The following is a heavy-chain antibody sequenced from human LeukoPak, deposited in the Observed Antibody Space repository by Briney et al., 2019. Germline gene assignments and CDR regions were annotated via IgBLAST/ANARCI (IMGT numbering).Heavy chain of an antibody. CDR1: GFTFSSYW. D-gene: IGHD3-10*01. V-gene: IGHV3-74*01. CDR3: ARETYYGSGSYAWDY. Sequence: PGGSLRLSCAASGFTFSSYWMHWVRQAPGKGLVWVSRINSDGSSTSYADSVKGRFTISRDNAKNTLYLQMNGLRAEDTAVYYCARETYYGSGSYAWDYWGQGTLVTVSS. J-gene: IGHJ4*02. CDR2: INSDGSST.